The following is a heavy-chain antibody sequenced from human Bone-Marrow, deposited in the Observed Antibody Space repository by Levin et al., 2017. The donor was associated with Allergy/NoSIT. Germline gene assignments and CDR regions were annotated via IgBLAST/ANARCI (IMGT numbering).Heavy chain of an antibody. CDR1: GFTFNFYA. Sequence: GGSLRLSCAASGFTFNFYAMTWVRQSPGKGLEWVSGISGRGGSTYYVDSVKGRFTISRDNSQNTLFLQMNSLRAEDTAVYYCAKLDILMVPAAVGGGYYFDYWGQGTRVTVSS. D-gene: IGHD2-2*01. CDR3: AKLDILMVPAAVGGGYYFDY. V-gene: IGHV3-23*01. CDR2: ISGRGGST. J-gene: IGHJ4*02.